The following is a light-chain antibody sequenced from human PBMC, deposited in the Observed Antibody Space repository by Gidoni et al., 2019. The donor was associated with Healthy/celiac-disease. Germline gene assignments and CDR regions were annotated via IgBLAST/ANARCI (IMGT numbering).Light chain of an antibody. CDR3: QAWDSSTAHVV. CDR2: QDS. Sequence: SYELTQPPSASVSPGQTASITCSGDKLADKYACWYQQKPGQSPVLVIYQDSKRPSGIPERFSGSNSGNTATLTISGTQAMDEADYYCQAWDSSTAHVVFGGGTKLTVL. J-gene: IGLJ2*01. CDR1: KLADKY. V-gene: IGLV3-1*01.